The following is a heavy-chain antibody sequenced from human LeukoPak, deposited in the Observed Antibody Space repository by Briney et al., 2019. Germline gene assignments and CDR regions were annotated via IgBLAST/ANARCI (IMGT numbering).Heavy chain of an antibody. CDR1: GGSISSYY. J-gene: IGHJ6*03. CDR3: ARLDFWSGYPSMDV. CDR2: IYTSGST. D-gene: IGHD3-3*01. V-gene: IGHV4-4*07. Sequence: PSETLSLTCTVSGGSISSYYWSWIRQPAGKGLEWIGRIYTSGSTNYNPSLKSRVTMSVDTSKNQFSLKLSSVTAADTAVYYCARLDFWSGYPSMDVWAKGPRSPSP.